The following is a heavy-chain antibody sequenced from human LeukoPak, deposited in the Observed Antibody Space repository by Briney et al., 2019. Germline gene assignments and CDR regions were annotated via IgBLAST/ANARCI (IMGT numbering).Heavy chain of an antibody. CDR1: GGTFSRYG. V-gene: IGHV1-18*01. CDR3: AGDCDRSGYYCY. J-gene: IGHJ4*02. Sequence: GSSVKVSCKASGGTFSRYGISWVRQTPGQGLEWMGWISGDNGNTYYAQKLQARITMTTDTSTSTAYMELRSLRSDDTAVYYCAGDCDRSGYYCYWGQGTLVTVSS. CDR2: ISGDNGNT. D-gene: IGHD3-22*01.